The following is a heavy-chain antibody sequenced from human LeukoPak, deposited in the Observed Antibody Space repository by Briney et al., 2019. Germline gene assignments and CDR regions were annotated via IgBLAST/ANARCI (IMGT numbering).Heavy chain of an antibody. CDR1: GFTFSSYA. CDR2: ISGSGGST. V-gene: IGHV3-23*01. Sequence: GGSLRLSCAASGFTFSSYAMSWVRQAPGKGLEWVSAISGSGGSTYYADSVKGRFTISRDNAKNSLYLQMNSLRAEDTALYYCARDRDTSGPLVYYYYYYGMDVWGQGTTVTVSS. CDR3: ARDRDTSGPLVYYYYYYGMDV. D-gene: IGHD6-19*01. J-gene: IGHJ6*02.